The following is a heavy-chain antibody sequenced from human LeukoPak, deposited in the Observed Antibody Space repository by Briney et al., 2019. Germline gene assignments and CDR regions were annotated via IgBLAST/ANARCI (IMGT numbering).Heavy chain of an antibody. CDR2: ISGSGGST. CDR1: GFTFSSYA. V-gene: IGHV3-23*01. Sequence: GESLRLSCAASGFTFSSYAMSWVRQAPGKGLEWVSAISGSGGSTYYADSVKGRFTISRDNSKNTLYLQMNSLRAEDTAVYYCAKGLGIAAAGSSFDYWGQGTLVTVSS. J-gene: IGHJ4*02. D-gene: IGHD6-13*01. CDR3: AKGLGIAAAGSSFDY.